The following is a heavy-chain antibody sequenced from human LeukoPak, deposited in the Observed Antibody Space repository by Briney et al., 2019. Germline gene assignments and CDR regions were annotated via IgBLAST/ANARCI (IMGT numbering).Heavy chain of an antibody. CDR3: ATGLAVTATTYWYFDL. J-gene: IGHJ2*01. CDR2: ISGSGGET. D-gene: IGHD2-21*02. Sequence: GGSLRLSCAASGFTFSSYAMSWVRQAPGKGLEWVSTISGSGGETNYADSVKGRFTISRDNSKHTLYLQMNSLRAEDTAVYYCATGLAVTATTYWYFDLWGRGTLVTVSS. CDR1: GFTFSSYA. V-gene: IGHV3-23*01.